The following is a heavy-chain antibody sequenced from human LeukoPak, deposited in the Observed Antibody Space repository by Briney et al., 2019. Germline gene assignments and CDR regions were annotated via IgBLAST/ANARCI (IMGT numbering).Heavy chain of an antibody. CDR3: TTTTYYYDSSGYDY. Sequence: GGSLSLSCAASGFTFSNAWMSWVRKAPGKGLEWVGRIKSKTDGGTTDYAAPVKGRFTISRDDSKNTLYLQMNSLKTEDTAVYYCTTTTYYYDSSGYDYWGQGTLVTVSS. D-gene: IGHD3-22*01. CDR2: IKSKTDGGTT. V-gene: IGHV3-15*01. CDR1: GFTFSNAW. J-gene: IGHJ4*02.